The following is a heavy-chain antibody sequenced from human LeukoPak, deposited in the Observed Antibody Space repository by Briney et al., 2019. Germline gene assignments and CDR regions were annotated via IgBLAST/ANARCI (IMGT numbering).Heavy chain of an antibody. Sequence: GGSLRLSCAASGFTFNAFGMNWGRQAPGKRQEWVSYIGTTSGAIYYAASVKGRFTISRDSAKNSLYLRMNSLRAEDTAVYYCARFRTWGDKAFDYWGQGTLVTVSS. CDR3: ARFRTWGDKAFDY. J-gene: IGHJ4*02. V-gene: IGHV3-48*01. CDR2: IGTTSGAI. D-gene: IGHD2-21*02. CDR1: GFTFNAFG.